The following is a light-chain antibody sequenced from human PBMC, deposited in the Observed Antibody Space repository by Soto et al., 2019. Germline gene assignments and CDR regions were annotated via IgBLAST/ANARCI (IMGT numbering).Light chain of an antibody. CDR3: ASWDDRLKGVI. CDR1: SSNIGNNA. J-gene: IGLJ2*01. Sequence: QSALTQPPSVSDAPRQRVTISCSGSSSNIGNNAVNWYQHLPGKAPKLLIYYDDVLPSGVSDRFSGSKSGTSASLAIRGLQSDDEAVYYCASWDDRLKGVIFGGGTQLTVL. V-gene: IGLV1-36*01. CDR2: YDD.